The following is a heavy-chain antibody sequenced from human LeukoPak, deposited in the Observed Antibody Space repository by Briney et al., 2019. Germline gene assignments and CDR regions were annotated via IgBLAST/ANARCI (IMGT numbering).Heavy chain of an antibody. CDR3: AKDRMVRDNYYYGMDV. CDR1: GSTFDDYA. J-gene: IGHJ6*02. CDR2: ISWDGGST. D-gene: IGHD3-10*01. Sequence: PGGSLRLSCAASGSTFDDYAMHWVRQAPGKGLEWVSLISWDGGSTYYADSVKGRFTISRDNSKNSLYLQMNSLRAEDTALYYCAKDRMVRDNYYYGMDVWGQGTTVTVSS. V-gene: IGHV3-43D*03.